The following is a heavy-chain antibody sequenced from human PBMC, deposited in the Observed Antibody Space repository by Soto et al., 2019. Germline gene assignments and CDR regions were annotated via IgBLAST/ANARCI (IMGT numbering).Heavy chain of an antibody. CDR3: ARRSFYRGGDPGFERYPTQEFDY. J-gene: IGHJ4*02. D-gene: IGHD2-21*02. CDR1: GGSISSSTYY. V-gene: IGHV4-61*05. CDR2: IYYSGST. Sequence: SETLSLTCTVSGGSISSSTYYWGWIRQPPGKGLEWIGYIYYSGSTNYNPSLKSRVTISVDTSKNQFSLKLSSVTAADTAVYYCARRSFYRGGDPGFERYPTQEFDYWGQGTLVTVSS.